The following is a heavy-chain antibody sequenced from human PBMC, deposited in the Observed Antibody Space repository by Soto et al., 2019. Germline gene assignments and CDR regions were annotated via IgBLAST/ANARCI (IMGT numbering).Heavy chain of an antibody. J-gene: IGHJ6*02. CDR1: GFTFSSYW. CDR2: INSDGSST. Sequence: GGSLRLYCADSGFTFSSYWMHWVRQAPGKGLVWVSRINSDGSSTSYADSVKGRFTISRDNAKNTLYLQMNSLRAEDTAVYYCARDKNSSSSYYYYGMDVWGQGTTVTVSS. CDR3: ARDKNSSSSYYYYGMDV. D-gene: IGHD6-6*01. V-gene: IGHV3-74*01.